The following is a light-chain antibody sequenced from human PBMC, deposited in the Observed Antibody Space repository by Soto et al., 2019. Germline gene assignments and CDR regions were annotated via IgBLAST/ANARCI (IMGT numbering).Light chain of an antibody. CDR3: QHYGTSLFT. V-gene: IGKV3-20*01. Sequence: EIVLTQSPDTLSLSPGERATLSCRASQSISDSNLAWYQQRPGQPPRLLIYATFIRATGVPDRFIGSGSGTEFTLTIGRLEPEDFAVFFCQHYGTSLFTLCPGTRVDIK. J-gene: IGKJ3*01. CDR1: QSISDSN. CDR2: ATF.